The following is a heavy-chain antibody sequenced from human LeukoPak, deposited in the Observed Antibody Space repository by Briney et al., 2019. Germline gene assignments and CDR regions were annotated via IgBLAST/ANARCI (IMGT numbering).Heavy chain of an antibody. V-gene: IGHV1-69*13. D-gene: IGHD4-23*01. CDR1: GYTFTTYH. J-gene: IGHJ4*02. CDR3: ARAPPSTVVRYFDY. CDR2: IIPIFGTA. Sequence: SVKVSCKASGYTFTTYHMHWVRQAPGQGLEWMGGIIPIFGTANYAQKFQGRVTITADESTSTAYMELSSLRSEDTAVYYCARAPPSTVVRYFDYWGQGTLVTVSS.